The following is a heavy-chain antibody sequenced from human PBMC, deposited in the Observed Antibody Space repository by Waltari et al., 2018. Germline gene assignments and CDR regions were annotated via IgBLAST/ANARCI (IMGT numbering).Heavy chain of an antibody. CDR2: IFTSGST. CDR1: GGSISSVRVY. CDR3: ARDEARYYDIMTGGGYYGLDV. V-gene: IGHV4-61*02. Sequence: QVQLQESGPGLVRPSQTLSLTCTVSGGSISSVRVYWTWIRQPAGKGLEWVGHIFTSGSTKYNPYLKSRVSVSLDTSENQFSLRLSSVTAADTAVYYCARDEARYYDIMTGGGYYGLDVWGQGTTVTVSS. D-gene: IGHD3-9*01. J-gene: IGHJ6*02.